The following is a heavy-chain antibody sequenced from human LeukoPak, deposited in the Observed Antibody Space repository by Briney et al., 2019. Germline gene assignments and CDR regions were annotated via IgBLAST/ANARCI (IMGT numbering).Heavy chain of an antibody. CDR1: GGSISSYY. V-gene: IGHV4-59*01. CDR3: ARERGEYSSDWDY. CDR2: IYYSGST. D-gene: IGHD6-6*01. J-gene: IGHJ4*02. Sequence: SEALSLTCTVSGGSISSYYWSWIRQPPGKGLEWIGYIYYSGSTNYNPSLKSRVTISVDTSKNQFSLKLSSVTAADTAVYYCARERGEYSSDWDYWGQGTLVTVSS.